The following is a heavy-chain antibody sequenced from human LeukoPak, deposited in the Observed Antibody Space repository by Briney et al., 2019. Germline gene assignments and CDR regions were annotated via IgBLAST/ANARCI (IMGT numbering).Heavy chain of an antibody. CDR2: ISSSGSTI. CDR1: GFTFSDYY. CDR3: ARDWELQFHYMDV. Sequence: GRSLRLSCAASGFTFSDYYMSWIRQAPGKGLEWVSYISSSGSTIYYADSVKGRFTISRDNAKNSLYLQMNSLRAEDTAVYYCARDWELQFHYMDVWGKGTTVTVSS. V-gene: IGHV3-11*04. D-gene: IGHD1-26*01. J-gene: IGHJ6*03.